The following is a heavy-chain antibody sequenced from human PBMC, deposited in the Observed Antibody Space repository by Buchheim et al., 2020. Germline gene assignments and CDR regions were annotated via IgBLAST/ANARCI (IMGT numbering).Heavy chain of an antibody. Sequence: EVQLVESGGGLVQPGGSLRLSCAASGFTFSSYWMHWVRQAPGKGLVWVSRINSDGSNTSYADSVKGRFTISRDNAKNTLYLQMNSLRAEDTAVYYCARGGAAAQTHYYYGMDVWGQGTT. CDR2: INSDGSNT. CDR1: GFTFSSYW. D-gene: IGHD6-13*01. CDR3: ARGGAAAQTHYYYGMDV. J-gene: IGHJ6*02. V-gene: IGHV3-74*01.